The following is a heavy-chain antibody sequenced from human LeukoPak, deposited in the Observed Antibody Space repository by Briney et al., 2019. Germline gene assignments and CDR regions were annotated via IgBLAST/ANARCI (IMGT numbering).Heavy chain of an antibody. J-gene: IGHJ4*02. D-gene: IGHD1-26*01. Sequence: PSETLSLTCTVSGGSISSYYWSWIRQPPGKGLEWIGYIYYSGSTNYNPSLKSRVTTSVDTSKNQFSLKLSSVTAADTAVYYCARYSQGGWISDGGLFDYWGQGALVTVSS. CDR1: GGSISSYY. CDR2: IYYSGST. V-gene: IGHV4-59*08. CDR3: ARYSQGGWISDGGLFDY.